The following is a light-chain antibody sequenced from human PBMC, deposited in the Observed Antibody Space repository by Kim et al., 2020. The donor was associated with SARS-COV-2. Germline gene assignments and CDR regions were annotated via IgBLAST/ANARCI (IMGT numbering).Light chain of an antibody. CDR3: QQYNSWPPHT. CDR2: GAS. CDR1: QSVSSN. V-gene: IGKV3-15*01. Sequence: EIVMTQSPATLSVSPGERATLSCRASQSVSSNLAWYQQRPGQAPRLLIYGASTRATGIPARFSGSGSGTEFTLTISSLQSEDFAVYYCQQYNSWPPHTFGQGTKLEI. J-gene: IGKJ2*01.